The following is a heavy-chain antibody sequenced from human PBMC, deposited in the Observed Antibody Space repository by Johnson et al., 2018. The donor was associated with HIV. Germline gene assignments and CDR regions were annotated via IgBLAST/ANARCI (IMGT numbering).Heavy chain of an antibody. J-gene: IGHJ3*02. Sequence: VQLVESGGGVVQPGGSLRLSCAASGFTLVDYCMSWVRQAPGKGLEWVSGINWSGGNTDYADSVKGRFTISRDNAKNSMYMQRNSLRAEDTALYYCASVPRSCYDYAFDIWGLGTIVTVSS. CDR3: ASVPRSCYDYAFDI. V-gene: IGHV3-20*04. D-gene: IGHD3-3*01. CDR1: GFTLVDYC. CDR2: INWSGGNT.